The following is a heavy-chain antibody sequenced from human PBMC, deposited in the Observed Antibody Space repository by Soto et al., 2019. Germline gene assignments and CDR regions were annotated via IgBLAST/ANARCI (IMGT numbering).Heavy chain of an antibody. J-gene: IGHJ6*02. CDR3: ARGDYSSSWYRGYYYYGMDV. CDR1: GFTFSSYA. V-gene: IGHV3-30-3*01. CDR2: ISYDGSNK. Sequence: PGGSLRLSCAASGFTFSSYAMHWVRQAPGKGLEWVAVISYDGSNKYYADSVKGRFTISRDNSKNTLYLQMNSLRAEDTAVYYCARGDYSSSWYRGYYYYGMDVWGQGTTVTVSS. D-gene: IGHD6-13*01.